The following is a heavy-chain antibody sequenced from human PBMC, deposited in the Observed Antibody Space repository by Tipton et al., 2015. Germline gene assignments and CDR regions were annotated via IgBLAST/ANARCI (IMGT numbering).Heavy chain of an antibody. J-gene: IGHJ1*01. CDR2: VFYTGST. CDR3: ARGQDETTSGEYFTH. CDR1: GGSISSEY. V-gene: IGHV4-59*01. Sequence: TLSLTCTVSGGSISSEYWSWIRQPPGKGLEWIGYVFYTGSTYYNPSLESRVTISVDTFENQFSLELMSVTAADTAVYYCARGQDETTSGEYFTHWGQGTLVTVSS. D-gene: IGHD2/OR15-2a*01.